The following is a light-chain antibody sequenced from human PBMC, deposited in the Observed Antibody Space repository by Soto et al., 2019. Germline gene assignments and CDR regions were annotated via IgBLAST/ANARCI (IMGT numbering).Light chain of an antibody. Sequence: EIVMTQSPVTLSVSPGERATLSCTASQSVNNNVAWYQQKPGHTPRLLIYSASIGATGTPARFSGSGSGSDLTLTISILQSEDFAVYYCQPYNKWLLTFGPGTKVDIK. J-gene: IGKJ3*01. V-gene: IGKV3D-15*03. CDR1: QSVNNN. CDR3: QPYNKWLLT. CDR2: SAS.